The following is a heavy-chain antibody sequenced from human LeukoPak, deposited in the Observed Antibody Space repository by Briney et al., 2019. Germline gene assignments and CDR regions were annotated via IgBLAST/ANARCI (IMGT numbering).Heavy chain of an antibody. CDR1: TFIFSGYS. CDR3: ARDRAPKARIGGMDV. Sequence: GGSLRLSCAASTFIFSGYSMNWVRQAPGKGLEWVSYISETSSHTYYVDSVKGRFTIPRHNAKNSLYLQMNYLRAEDTAIYYCARDRAPKARIGGMDVWGQGTTVIVSS. J-gene: IGHJ6*02. D-gene: IGHD5-12*01. CDR2: ISETSSHT. V-gene: IGHV3-21*06.